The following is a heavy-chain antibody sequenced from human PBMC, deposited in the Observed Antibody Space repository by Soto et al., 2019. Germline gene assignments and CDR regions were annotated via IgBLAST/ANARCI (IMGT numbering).Heavy chain of an antibody. D-gene: IGHD3-3*01. V-gene: IGHV4-31*03. CDR3: ASSLPYDFWSGYYGPHYYYYGMDV. CDR1: GGSISSGGYY. Sequence: SETLSLTCTVSGGSISSGGYYWSWIRQHPGKGLEWIGYIYYSGSTYYNPSLKSRVTISVDTSKNQFSLKLSSVTAADTAVYYCASSLPYDFWSGYYGPHYYYYGMDVWGQGTTVTVSS. J-gene: IGHJ6*02. CDR2: IYYSGST.